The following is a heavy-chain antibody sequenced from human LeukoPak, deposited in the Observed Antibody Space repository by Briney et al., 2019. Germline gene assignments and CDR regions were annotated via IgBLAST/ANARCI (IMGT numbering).Heavy chain of an antibody. CDR3: ARRKAYDILTGYYSQLDY. CDR2: INHSGNT. Sequence: SETLSLTCTVSGYSINSGDFWGWIRQPPGKGLKWIGSINHSGNTYHNPSLKSRVTMSVDTSKNQFSLKLSSVTAADTAVYYCARRKAYDILTGYYSQLDYWGQGTLVTVSS. D-gene: IGHD3-9*01. J-gene: IGHJ4*02. CDR1: GYSINSGDF. V-gene: IGHV4-38-2*02.